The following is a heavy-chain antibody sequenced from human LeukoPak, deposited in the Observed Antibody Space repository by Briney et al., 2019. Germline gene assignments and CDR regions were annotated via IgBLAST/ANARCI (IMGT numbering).Heavy chain of an antibody. D-gene: IGHD3-10*02. CDR3: AELGITMIGGV. V-gene: IGHV3-21*01. Sequence: GGSLRLSCAASGFTFSSYTMNWVRQAPGKGLEWVSSISSSSSYIYYVDSVKGRFTISRDNAKNSLYLQMNSLRAEDTAVYYCAELGITMIGGVWGKGTTVTISS. CDR1: GFTFSSYT. CDR2: ISSSSSYI. J-gene: IGHJ6*04.